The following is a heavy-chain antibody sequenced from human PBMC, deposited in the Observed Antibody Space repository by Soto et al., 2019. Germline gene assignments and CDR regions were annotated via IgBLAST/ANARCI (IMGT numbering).Heavy chain of an antibody. J-gene: IGHJ5*02. D-gene: IGHD3-22*01. CDR1: GYTFTSYY. V-gene: IGHV1-46*01. CDR3: ARDLYYDSSGYSHPNWFDP. Sequence: GASVKVSCKASGYTFTSYYMHWVRQAPGQGLEWMGIINPSGGSTSYAQKFQGRVTMTRDTSTSTVYMELSSLRSEDTAVYYCARDLYYDSSGYSHPNWFDPWGQGTLVTVSS. CDR2: INPSGGST.